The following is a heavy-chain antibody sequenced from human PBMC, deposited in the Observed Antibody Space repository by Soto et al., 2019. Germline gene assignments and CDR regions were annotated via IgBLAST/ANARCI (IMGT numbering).Heavy chain of an antibody. CDR3: ARDGGGFGELLLNSYDAFDL. CDR1: GFSFSTYA. CDR2: ISYDGSNA. D-gene: IGHD3-10*01. V-gene: IGHV3-30*04. J-gene: IGHJ3*01. Sequence: QEQLVESGGGVVQPGTSLRLSCTASGFSFSTYAMYWVRQAPGKGLEWVAIISYDGSNAQYADSVKGRFTVARDNSKDTRYLQMLSLSAEDTAVYYCARDGGGFGELLLNSYDAFDLWGQGKLVTVSS.